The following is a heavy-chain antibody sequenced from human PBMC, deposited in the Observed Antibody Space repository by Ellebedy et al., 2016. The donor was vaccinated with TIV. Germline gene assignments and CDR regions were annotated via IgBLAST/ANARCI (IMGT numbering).Heavy chain of an antibody. CDR3: ARGGSGWLQFGGFDP. D-gene: IGHD5-24*01. J-gene: IGHJ5*02. CDR2: INPTGGTT. V-gene: IGHV1-46*01. CDR1: GYSFITYY. Sequence: ASVKVSCKASGYSFITYYMNWVRQAPGQGLEWMGIINPTGGTTIYAQNFQGRVTMTSDSSTRTVSMELNNLRSEDTAVYYCARGGSGWLQFGGFDPWGQGTLVTVSS.